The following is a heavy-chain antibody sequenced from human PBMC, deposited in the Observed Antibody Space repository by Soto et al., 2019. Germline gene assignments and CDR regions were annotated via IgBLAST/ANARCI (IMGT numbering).Heavy chain of an antibody. J-gene: IGHJ6*02. V-gene: IGHV1-69*12. D-gene: IGHD1-7*01. Sequence: QVQLVQSGAEVKKPGSSVKVSCKASGDTFSSFAISWVRQAPGQGLEWMGGIIPIFRTPKYAQKFQGRDTITADEPTTTAYMGLSSLRSEDTAVYYCARDKDREELGGNYYYALDVWGQGTTVIVSS. CDR1: GDTFSSFA. CDR2: IIPIFRTP. CDR3: ARDKDREELGGNYYYALDV.